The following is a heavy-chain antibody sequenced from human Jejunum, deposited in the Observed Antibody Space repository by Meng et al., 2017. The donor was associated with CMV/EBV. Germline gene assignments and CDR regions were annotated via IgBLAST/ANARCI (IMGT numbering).Heavy chain of an antibody. J-gene: IGHJ4*02. V-gene: IGHV1-18*04. CDR1: GYTFTDHN. Sequence: VHLLQSGAEGKKPGASVKISCKTSGYTFTDHNIGWVRQAPGQGLEWVGWISLGNGQTVYGHKVQGRVTVTTDTSTSTAYMELRSLRSDDTAMYYCARDVWGFDYWGQGTLVTVSS. CDR3: ARDVWGFDY. CDR2: ISLGNGQT. D-gene: IGHD7-27*01.